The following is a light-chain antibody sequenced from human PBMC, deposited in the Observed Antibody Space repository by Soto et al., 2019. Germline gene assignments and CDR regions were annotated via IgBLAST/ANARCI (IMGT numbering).Light chain of an antibody. J-gene: IGKJ2*01. CDR3: QQRSIRPLMYT. CDR2: DAS. Sequence: EIVLTQSPATLSLSPGERATLSCRASQSVSSNLAWYQHKPGQPPRLLIYDASTRATGIPARFSGSGSGTDFTFTISSLEPEDFAVYYCQQRSIRPLMYTFGQGTKLEIK. CDR1: QSVSSN. V-gene: IGKV3-11*01.